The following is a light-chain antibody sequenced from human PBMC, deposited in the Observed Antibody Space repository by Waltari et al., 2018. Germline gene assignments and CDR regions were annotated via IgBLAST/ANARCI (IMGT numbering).Light chain of an antibody. CDR1: QSVLYNSNNENY. CDR3: QQYFNTPRT. J-gene: IGKJ1*01. V-gene: IGKV4-1*01. CDR2: WAS. Sequence: DIVMIQSPDSLAVSLGERATINCKSRQSVLYNSNNENYLAWYQQKPGQPPKLLISWASTREAGFPDLFSGSGSGTDFTLTIDSLQAEDVAVYYCQQYFNTPRTFGQGTKVEIK.